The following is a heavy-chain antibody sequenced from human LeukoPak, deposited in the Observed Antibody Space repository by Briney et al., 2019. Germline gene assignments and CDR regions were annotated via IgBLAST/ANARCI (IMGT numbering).Heavy chain of an antibody. CDR2: IYYSGST. CDR3: ARGEYYYDSSGYDGMDV. CDR1: GGSVSSGSYY. D-gene: IGHD3-22*01. J-gene: IGHJ6*02. V-gene: IGHV4-61*01. Sequence: SETLSLTCTVSGGSVSSGSYYWSWIRQPPGTGLEWIGYIYYSGSTNYNPSLKSRVTISVDTSKNQFSLKLSSVTAADTAVYYCARGEYYYDSSGYDGMDVWGQGTTVTVSS.